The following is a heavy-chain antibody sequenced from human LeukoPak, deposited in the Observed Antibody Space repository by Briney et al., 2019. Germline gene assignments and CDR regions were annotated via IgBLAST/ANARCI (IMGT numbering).Heavy chain of an antibody. CDR1: GGSISSYY. V-gene: IGHV4-59*01. CDR2: IYYSGST. J-gene: IGHJ5*02. Sequence: SETLSLTCTVSGGSISSYYWSWIRQPPGKGLEWIGYIYYSGSTNYNPSLKSRVTISVDASKNQFSLKLSSVTAADTAVYYCARDVVAAAGNGDWFDPWGQGTLVTVSS. D-gene: IGHD6-13*01. CDR3: ARDVVAAAGNGDWFDP.